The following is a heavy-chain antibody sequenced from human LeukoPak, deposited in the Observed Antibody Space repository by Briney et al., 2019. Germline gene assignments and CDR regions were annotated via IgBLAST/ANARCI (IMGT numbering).Heavy chain of an antibody. J-gene: IGHJ4*02. Sequence: GGSLRLSCAASGFSFSDFYMDWVRQAPRKGLEWVGRIRNKINSYTTKYAASVKGRFTISRDDSKNSLYLQMDSLKTDDTAVYYCARVNWNDGDYFDYWGQGTLVTVSS. CDR3: ARVNWNDGDYFDY. CDR1: GFSFSDFY. CDR2: IRNKINSYTT. V-gene: IGHV3-72*01. D-gene: IGHD1-1*01.